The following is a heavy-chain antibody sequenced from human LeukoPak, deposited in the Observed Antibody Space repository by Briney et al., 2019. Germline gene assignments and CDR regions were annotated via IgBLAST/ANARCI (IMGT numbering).Heavy chain of an antibody. D-gene: IGHD2-15*01. CDR3: ARDQGCSGGSCCRGEYNY. Sequence: ASVKVSCKASGYTFTGYYMHWVRQAPGQGLEWMGRINPNSGGTNYAQKFQGRVTMTRDTSISTAYMELSRLRSDDTAVYYCARDQGCSGGSCCRGEYNYWGQGTLVTVSS. J-gene: IGHJ4*02. CDR2: INPNSGGT. CDR1: GYTFTGYY. V-gene: IGHV1-2*06.